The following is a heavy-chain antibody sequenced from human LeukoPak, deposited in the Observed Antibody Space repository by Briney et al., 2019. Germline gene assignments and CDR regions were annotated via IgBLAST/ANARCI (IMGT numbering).Heavy chain of an antibody. CDR3: ARDRHYDILSGFHNYYGMDV. CDR2: ISYDGSNK. CDR1: GFTFSSYA. V-gene: IGHV3-30*07. J-gene: IGHJ6*02. D-gene: IGHD3-9*01. Sequence: GGSLRLSCAASGFTFSSYAMHWVRQAPGKGLEWVAVISYDGSNKYYADSVKGRFTISRDNSKNSLYLQMNSLGVEDTAVYYCARDRHYDILSGFHNYYGMDVWGQGTTVTVSS.